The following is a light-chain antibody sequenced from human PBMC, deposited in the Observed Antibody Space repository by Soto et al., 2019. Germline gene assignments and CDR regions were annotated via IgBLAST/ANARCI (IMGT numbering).Light chain of an antibody. Sequence: DIQMTQSPSTLSASVGDRVTITCRASQSVTNWLAWYRQKPGKAPNLLIYDASRLQSGIPSRFSGSGSGTEFTLTISSLRPDDFATYYCQQYTTYPYTFGQGTK. V-gene: IGKV1-5*01. CDR1: QSVTNW. J-gene: IGKJ2*01. CDR3: QQYTTYPYT. CDR2: DAS.